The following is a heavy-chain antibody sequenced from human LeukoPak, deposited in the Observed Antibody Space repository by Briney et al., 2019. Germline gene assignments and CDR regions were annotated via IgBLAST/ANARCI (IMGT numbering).Heavy chain of an antibody. CDR1: GFTFSSYW. Sequence: GGSLRLSXAASGFTFSSYWMSWVRQAPGKGLEWVANIKQDGSEKYYVDSVKGRFTISRDNAKNSLYLQMNSLRAEDTAVYYCARRMAGKYYYGSGSYYTVVNHNWFDPWGQGTLVTVSS. J-gene: IGHJ5*02. CDR3: ARRMAGKYYYGSGSYYTVVNHNWFDP. V-gene: IGHV3-7*01. CDR2: IKQDGSEK. D-gene: IGHD3-10*01.